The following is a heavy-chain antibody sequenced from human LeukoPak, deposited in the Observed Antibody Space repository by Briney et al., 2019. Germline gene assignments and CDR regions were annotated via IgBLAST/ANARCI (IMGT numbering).Heavy chain of an antibody. CDR1: GGSFSGYY. CDR3: ARGLTLYYGSGSYYNSRHDY. CDR2: INHSGST. Sequence: SETLSLTCAVYGGSFSGYYWSWIRQPPGKGLEWIGEINHSGSTNYNPSLKSRVTISVDTSKNQFSLKLSSVTAADTAVYYCARGLTLYYGSGSYYNSRHDYWGQGTLVTVSS. J-gene: IGHJ4*02. D-gene: IGHD3-10*01. V-gene: IGHV4-34*01.